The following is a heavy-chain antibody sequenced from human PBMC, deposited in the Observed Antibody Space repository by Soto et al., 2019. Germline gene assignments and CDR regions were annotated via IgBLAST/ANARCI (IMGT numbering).Heavy chain of an antibody. CDR2: IYYNGNT. Sequence: QVQLQESGPGLVKPSETLSLTCTVSGGSISNHYWSWIRQPPGKGLEWIGYIYYNGNTNYNPPLKSRVPMSVDTAKHQLSLKLSSVTAADTAGYYCTRANWYSEYWGQGTLVTVSS. D-gene: IGHD7-27*01. V-gene: IGHV4-59*11. J-gene: IGHJ4*02. CDR1: GGSISNHY. CDR3: TRANWYSEY.